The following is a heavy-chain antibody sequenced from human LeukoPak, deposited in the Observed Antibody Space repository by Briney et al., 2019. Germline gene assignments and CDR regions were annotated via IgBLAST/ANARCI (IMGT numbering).Heavy chain of an antibody. D-gene: IGHD6-6*01. Sequence: PSQTLSLTCTVSGGSISSGGYYWSWIRQHPGKGLEWIGYIYYSGSTYYNPSLKNRVTISVDTSKNQFSLKLSSVTAADTAVYYCAKSMSSSGKVDPWGQGTLVTVSS. J-gene: IGHJ5*02. V-gene: IGHV4-31*03. CDR1: GGSISSGGYY. CDR3: AKSMSSSGKVDP. CDR2: IYYSGST.